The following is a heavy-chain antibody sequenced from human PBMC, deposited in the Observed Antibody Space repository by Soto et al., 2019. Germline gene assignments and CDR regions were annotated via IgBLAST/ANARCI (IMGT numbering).Heavy chain of an antibody. J-gene: IGHJ5*02. V-gene: IGHV3-30-3*01. Sequence: GGSLRLSCAASGFTFSSYAMHWVRQAPGKGLEWVAVISYDGSNKYYADSVKGRFTISKDNSKNTLYLQMNSLRAEDTAVYYCARDPQTSSWPKINGYNWFDPWGQGTLVTVSS. CDR3: ARDPQTSSWPKINGYNWFDP. D-gene: IGHD6-13*01. CDR2: ISYDGSNK. CDR1: GFTFSSYA.